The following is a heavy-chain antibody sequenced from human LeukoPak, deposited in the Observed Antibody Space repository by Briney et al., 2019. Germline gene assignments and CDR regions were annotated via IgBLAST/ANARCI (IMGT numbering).Heavy chain of an antibody. CDR2: INTDGNIM. D-gene: IGHD2-2*01. Sequence: GGSLRLSCGTSGFTFSSYAMSWVRQAPGKGPVWVSCINTDGNIMRYADSVKGRFTISRDNAKNTLYLQMNSLRVEDTAVYYCARAGGPPTAMGFDPWGQGSLVSVSS. J-gene: IGHJ5*02. CDR1: GFTFSSYA. V-gene: IGHV3-74*01. CDR3: ARAGGPPTAMGFDP.